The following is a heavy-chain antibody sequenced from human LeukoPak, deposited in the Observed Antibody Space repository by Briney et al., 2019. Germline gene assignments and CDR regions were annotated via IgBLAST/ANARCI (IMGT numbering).Heavy chain of an antibody. J-gene: IGHJ6*02. Sequence: PGGSLRLSCAASGFTFSSYGMHWVRQAPGKGLEWVAVISYDGSNKYYADSVKGRFTISRDNSKNTLYLQMNSLRAEDTAVYYCAKDLSGYPFYGVDVWGQGTTVTVSS. V-gene: IGHV3-30*18. D-gene: IGHD3-3*01. CDR3: AKDLSGYPFYGVDV. CDR1: GFTFSSYG. CDR2: ISYDGSNK.